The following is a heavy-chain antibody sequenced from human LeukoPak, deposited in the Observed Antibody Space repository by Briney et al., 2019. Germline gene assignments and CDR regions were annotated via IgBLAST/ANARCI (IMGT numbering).Heavy chain of an antibody. CDR3: ARAPKTRYNWNDGAFDI. Sequence: SVTVSCKASGGTFSSYAISWVRQAPGQGLEWMGRIIPILGIANYAQKFQGRVTITADKSTSTAYMELSSLRSEDTAVCYCARAPKTRYNWNDGAFDIWGQGTMVTVSS. CDR2: IIPILGIA. J-gene: IGHJ3*02. CDR1: GGTFSSYA. V-gene: IGHV1-69*04. D-gene: IGHD1-20*01.